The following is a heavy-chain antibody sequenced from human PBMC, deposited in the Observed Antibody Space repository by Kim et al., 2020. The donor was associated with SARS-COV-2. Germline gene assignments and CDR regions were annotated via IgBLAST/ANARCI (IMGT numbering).Heavy chain of an antibody. CDR1: GFPFGSYE. Sequence: GGSLRLSCAASGFPFGSYEMNWVRQAPGKGLEWVSYISGSGGRIYYADSLKGRFIISRDSAKNSLYLQMNSLRAEDTAVYYCARGERSSSWYTYGMDVWGQGTTVTVSS. CDR2: ISGSGGRI. V-gene: IGHV3-48*03. CDR3: ARGERSSSWYTYGMDV. J-gene: IGHJ6*02. D-gene: IGHD6-13*01.